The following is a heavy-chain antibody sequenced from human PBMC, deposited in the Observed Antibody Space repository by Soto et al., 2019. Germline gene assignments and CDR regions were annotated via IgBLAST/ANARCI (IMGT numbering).Heavy chain of an antibody. V-gene: IGHV4-59*01. CDR2: IYYNGNT. CDR3: ARLAYTSGFTFDY. CDR1: GGSISSYY. J-gene: IGHJ4*02. D-gene: IGHD5-18*01. Sequence: SETLSLTCTVSGGSISSYYWTWIRQPPGERLEWIGYIYYNGNTNYNSSLKSRVTISIDTSKNQFSLKLNSVTAADTAVYFCARLAYTSGFTFDYWGRGTLVTVSS.